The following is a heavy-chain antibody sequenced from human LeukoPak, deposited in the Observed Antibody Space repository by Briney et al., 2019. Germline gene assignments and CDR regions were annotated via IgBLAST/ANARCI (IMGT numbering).Heavy chain of an antibody. D-gene: IGHD1-14*01. J-gene: IGHJ6*02. V-gene: IGHV3-33*01. Sequence: PGRSLRLSCAASGFTFSSYGMHWVRQAPGKGLECVAVIWYDGSNKYYADSVKGRFTISRDNSKNTLYLQMNSLRAEDTAVYYCARDATSVEPPDYGMDVWGQGTTVTVSS. CDR1: GFTFSSYG. CDR3: ARDATSVEPPDYGMDV. CDR2: IWYDGSNK.